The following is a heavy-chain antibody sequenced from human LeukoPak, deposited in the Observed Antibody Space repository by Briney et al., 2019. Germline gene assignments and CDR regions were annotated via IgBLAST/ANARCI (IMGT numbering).Heavy chain of an antibody. J-gene: IGHJ4*02. CDR3: ARVGGSYVNFDY. Sequence: EASETLSLTCTVSGGSISSYYWSWIRQPPGKGLEWIGYIYYSGSTNYNPSLKSRVTLSVDTSKNQFSLKLSSVTAADTAVYYCARVGGSYVNFDYWGQGTLVTVSS. V-gene: IGHV4-59*08. CDR1: GGSISSYY. CDR2: IYYSGST. D-gene: IGHD1-26*01.